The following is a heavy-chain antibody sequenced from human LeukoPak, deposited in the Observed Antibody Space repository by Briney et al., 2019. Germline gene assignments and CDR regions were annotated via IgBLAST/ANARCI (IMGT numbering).Heavy chain of an antibody. CDR3: AGASFGELLGY. J-gene: IGHJ4*02. Sequence: SETLSLTCTVSGGSISSYYWTWLRQPPGKGLEWIGYIDYSGSTKYNPSLKSRVNISVDTSKNQFSLKLSSVTAADTAVYYCAGASFGELLGYWGQGTLVTVSS. CDR1: GGSISSYY. CDR2: IDYSGST. D-gene: IGHD3-10*01. V-gene: IGHV4-59*08.